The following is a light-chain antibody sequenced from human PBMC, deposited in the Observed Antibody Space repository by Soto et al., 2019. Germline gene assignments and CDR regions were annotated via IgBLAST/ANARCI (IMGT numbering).Light chain of an antibody. Sequence: QSVLTQPPSASGTPGQRVTISCSGSRSNIGSNIINWYQQLPGTAPKLLIYSNNQRPSGVPDRFSGSKSGTSASLAISGLQSEDEADYYCVVWDDSLNGVVFGGGTKVTVL. J-gene: IGLJ2*01. CDR1: RSNIGSNI. V-gene: IGLV1-44*01. CDR3: VVWDDSLNGVV. CDR2: SNN.